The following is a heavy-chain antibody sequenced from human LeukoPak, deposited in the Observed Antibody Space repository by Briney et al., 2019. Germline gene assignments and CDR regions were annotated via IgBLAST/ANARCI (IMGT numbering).Heavy chain of an antibody. CDR3: ASIAVAESGY. J-gene: IGHJ4*02. Sequence: ASVKVSCKASGYTFTGYYMHWVRQAPGQGLEWMGWINPNSGGTNYAQKFQGRVTTTRDTSISTTYMELSRLRSDDTAVYYCASIAVAESGYWGQGTLVTVSS. V-gene: IGHV1-2*02. CDR1: GYTFTGYY. CDR2: INPNSGGT. D-gene: IGHD6-19*01.